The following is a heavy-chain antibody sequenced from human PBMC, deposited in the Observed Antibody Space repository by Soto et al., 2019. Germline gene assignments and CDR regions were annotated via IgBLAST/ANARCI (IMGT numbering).Heavy chain of an antibody. CDR2: IWYDGSNK. J-gene: IGHJ5*01. D-gene: IGHD3-10*01. Sequence: GGSLRLSCAASGFTFSSYGMHWVRQAPGKGLEWVAVIWYDGSNKYYADSVKGRFTISRDNSKNTLYLQMNSLSAEDTAVYYFARERSGDGCATVDSWAQGTLVPVS. V-gene: IGHV3-33*01. CDR1: GFTFSSYG. CDR3: ARERSGDGCATVDS.